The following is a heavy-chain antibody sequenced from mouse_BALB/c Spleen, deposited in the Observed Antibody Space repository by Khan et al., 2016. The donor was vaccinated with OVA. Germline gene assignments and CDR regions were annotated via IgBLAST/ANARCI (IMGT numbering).Heavy chain of an antibody. CDR3: ARSRLWFVY. CDR2: ILPGSGST. J-gene: IGHJ3*01. Sequence: QIQLVQSGAELMKPGASVKISCKATGYTFSSYWIEWVKQRPGHGLEWIGEILPGSGSTNYNEKFKAKATFTADTSSSTAYMQLNSLTSEDSAVYYCARSRLWFVYWGQGTLVTVSA. V-gene: IGHV1-9*01. CDR1: GYTFSSYW.